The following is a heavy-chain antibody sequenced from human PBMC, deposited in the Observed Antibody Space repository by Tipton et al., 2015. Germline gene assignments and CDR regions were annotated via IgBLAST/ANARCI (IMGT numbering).Heavy chain of an antibody. J-gene: IGHJ4*02. V-gene: IGHV4-39*01. Sequence: TLSLTCTVSGDSISSNSYYWGWIRQPPGRGLEWIGSINHSGSTSYTPSLKSRVTISVDTSKNQFSLKLTSVTAADTAVYYCARRTFYYDASGYYVDNWGQGTLVIVSS. D-gene: IGHD3-22*01. CDR1: GDSISSNSYY. CDR2: INHSGST. CDR3: ARRTFYYDASGYYVDN.